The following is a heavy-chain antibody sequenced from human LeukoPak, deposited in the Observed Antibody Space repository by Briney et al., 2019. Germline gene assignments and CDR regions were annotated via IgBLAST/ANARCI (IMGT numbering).Heavy chain of an antibody. Sequence: PSETLSLTCTVSGGSISSSSYYWGWIRQPPGKGLERIGSIYYSGSTYYNPSLKSRVTISVDTSKNQFSLKLSSVTAADTAVYYCASNTGTVFDYWGQGALVTVSS. CDR2: IYYSGST. J-gene: IGHJ4*02. CDR1: GGSISSSSYY. D-gene: IGHD7-27*01. CDR3: ASNTGTVFDY. V-gene: IGHV4-39*01.